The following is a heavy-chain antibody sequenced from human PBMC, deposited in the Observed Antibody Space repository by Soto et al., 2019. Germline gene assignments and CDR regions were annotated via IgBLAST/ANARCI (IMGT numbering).Heavy chain of an antibody. CDR1: GFTFSSFA. J-gene: IGHJ4*02. V-gene: IGHV3-23*01. CDR2: ISDTGRVI. D-gene: IGHD2-21*02. Sequence: GGSLRLSCAASGFTFSSFALSWVRQAPGKGLEWVSSISDTGRVIQYADSVQGRFTISRDNSRNTLSLQMNSLRVEDTAVYYCAKDIQGPSTWRLLHYWGQGTLVTVSS. CDR3: AKDIQGPSTWRLLHY.